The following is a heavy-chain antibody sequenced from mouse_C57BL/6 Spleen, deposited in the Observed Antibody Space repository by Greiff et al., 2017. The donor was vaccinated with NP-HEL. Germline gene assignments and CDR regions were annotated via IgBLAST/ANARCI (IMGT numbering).Heavy chain of an antibody. CDR2: ILPGSGST. Sequence: VQLQQSGAELMKPGASVKLSCKATGYTFTGYWIEWVKQRPGHGLEWIGEILPGSGSTNYYDKFKGKDTFTADKYSNTAHMHLSTVTSEDSAIYYCSRYCRYALDDRGQGTSVTVST. CDR3: SRYCRYALDD. CDR1: GYTFTGYW. D-gene: IGHD1-1*01. V-gene: IGHV1-9*01. J-gene: IGHJ4*01.